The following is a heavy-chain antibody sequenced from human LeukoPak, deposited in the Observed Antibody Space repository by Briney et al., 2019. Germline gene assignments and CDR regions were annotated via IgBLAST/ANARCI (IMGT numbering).Heavy chain of an antibody. CDR3: ASRITMVRGVLFDY. J-gene: IGHJ4*02. CDR1: GFTFSSYG. CDR2: IWYDGSNK. V-gene: IGHV3-33*01. D-gene: IGHD3-10*01. Sequence: GGSLRLSCAASGFTFSSYGMRWVRQAPGKGLEWVAVIWYDGSNKYYADSVKGRFTISRDNSKNTLYLQMNSLRAEDTAVYYCASRITMVRGVLFDYWGQGTLVTVSS.